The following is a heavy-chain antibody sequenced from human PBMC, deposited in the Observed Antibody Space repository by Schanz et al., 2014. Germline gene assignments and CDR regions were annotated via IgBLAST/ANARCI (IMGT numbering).Heavy chain of an antibody. Sequence: QLQLVQSGAEVKKPGSSVKVSCKLSGGTFSTYTISWVRQAPGQGLEWMGWISPYNGNTNYAQKLQGRVTMTRDTSTSTVYMELSSLRSEDTAVYYCARDGVDAAAGGNYWGQGTLVTVSS. CDR1: GGTFSTYT. V-gene: IGHV1-69*08. CDR3: ARDGVDAAAGGNY. CDR2: ISPYNGNT. D-gene: IGHD6-13*01. J-gene: IGHJ4*02.